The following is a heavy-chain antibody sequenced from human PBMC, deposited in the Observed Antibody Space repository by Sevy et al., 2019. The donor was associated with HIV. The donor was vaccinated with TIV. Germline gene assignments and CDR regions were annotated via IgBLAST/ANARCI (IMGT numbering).Heavy chain of an antibody. CDR3: AKGIYGNLYYFDY. Sequence: GGSLRLSCAASGFTFSSYAMSWVRHAPGKGLEWVSAISGSGGSTYYADSVKGRFTISRDNSKNTLYLQMNSLRAEDTAVYYCAKGIYGNLYYFDYWGQGTLVTVSS. CDR2: ISGSGGST. V-gene: IGHV3-23*01. D-gene: IGHD4-4*01. J-gene: IGHJ4*02. CDR1: GFTFSSYA.